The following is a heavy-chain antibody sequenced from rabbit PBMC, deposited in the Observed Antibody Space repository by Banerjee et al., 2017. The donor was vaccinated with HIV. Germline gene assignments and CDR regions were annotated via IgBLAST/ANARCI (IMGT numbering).Heavy chain of an antibody. D-gene: IGHD6-1*01. CDR1: GFSFSSDA. V-gene: IGHV1S40*01. Sequence: QSLEESGGGLVKPGASLTLTCKASGFSFSSDAMCWVRQAPGKGLEWIACIYAGSSGSTYYASWAKGRFTISKTSSTTVTLQLTSLTAADTATYFCARAAGYAGYGYATRLDLWGQGTLVTVS. CDR3: ARAAGYAGYGYATRLDL. CDR2: IYAGSSGST. J-gene: IGHJ3*01.